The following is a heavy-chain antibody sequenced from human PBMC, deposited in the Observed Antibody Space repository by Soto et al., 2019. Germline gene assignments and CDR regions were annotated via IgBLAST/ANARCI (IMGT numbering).Heavy chain of an antibody. D-gene: IGHD1-1*01. Sequence: QVHLVQSGAEVKKPGASVKVSCKASGYTFTSYGITWVRQAPGQGFEWMGGIRAHNGNTDSTQKPQARVIVTRDTSTSTAYMELRSLLSDDTAVYYCARGRYGDYWGQGALVTVSS. CDR1: GYTFTSYG. CDR3: ARGRYGDY. J-gene: IGHJ4*02. CDR2: IRAHNGNT. V-gene: IGHV1-18*01.